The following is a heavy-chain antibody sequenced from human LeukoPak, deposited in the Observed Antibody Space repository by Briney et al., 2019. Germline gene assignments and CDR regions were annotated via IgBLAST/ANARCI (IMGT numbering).Heavy chain of an antibody. Sequence: TGGSLRLSCAGSAFTFNSFAMHWVRVAPGKGPEWVAAISYDGEDEFYADSVRGRFTISRDNSKSTLHLQMDSLRAEDTAVFYCARAHCRSTDCPSDHWGQGTLVIVSS. D-gene: IGHD2-2*01. CDR1: AFTFNSFA. CDR3: ARAHCRSTDCPSDH. J-gene: IGHJ4*02. V-gene: IGHV3-30*08. CDR2: ISYDGEDE.